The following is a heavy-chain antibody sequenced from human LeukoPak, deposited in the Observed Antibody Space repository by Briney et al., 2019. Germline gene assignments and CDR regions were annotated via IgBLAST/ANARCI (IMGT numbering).Heavy chain of an antibody. V-gene: IGHV3-23*01. CDR2: ISGSGGRT. CDR1: GFTFSSYA. CDR3: AKDYYDSSGYYRNFDY. Sequence: GGSLRLSCAASGFTFSSYAMNWVRQAPGKGLEWVSGISGSGGRTSYADSVKGRFTISRDSSKNALYLQMNSLRVEDTAVYYCAKDYYDSSGYYRNFDYWGQGTLDTVSS. D-gene: IGHD3-22*01. J-gene: IGHJ4*02.